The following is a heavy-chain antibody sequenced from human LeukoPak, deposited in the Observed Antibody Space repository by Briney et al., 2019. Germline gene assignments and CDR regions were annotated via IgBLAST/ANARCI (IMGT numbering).Heavy chain of an antibody. CDR3: AKDRNAYYYYGMDV. CDR1: GFTFSSYW. V-gene: IGHV3-7*03. Sequence: PGGSLRLSCAASGFTFSSYWMSWVRQAPGKGLEWVANIKQDGSEKYYVDSVKGRFTISRDNAKNSLYLQMNSLRAEDTALYYCAKDRNAYYYYGMDVWGQGTTVTVSS. CDR2: IKQDGSEK. J-gene: IGHJ6*02.